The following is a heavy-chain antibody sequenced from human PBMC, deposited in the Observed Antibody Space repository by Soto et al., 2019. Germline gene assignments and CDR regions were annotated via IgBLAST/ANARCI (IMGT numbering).Heavy chain of an antibody. V-gene: IGHV4-39*01. Sequence: QLQLQESGPGLVKPSETLSLTCTVSGGSISSSSYYWGWIRQPPGKGLEWIGTIYYSGNTYYNPSLKSRVTIFVDTSKNQFSLKLSSVTAADTAVYYCARGLSDWQRVDYWGQGALVTVSS. CDR1: GGSISSSSYY. CDR3: ARGLSDWQRVDY. D-gene: IGHD6-19*01. J-gene: IGHJ4*02. CDR2: IYYSGNT.